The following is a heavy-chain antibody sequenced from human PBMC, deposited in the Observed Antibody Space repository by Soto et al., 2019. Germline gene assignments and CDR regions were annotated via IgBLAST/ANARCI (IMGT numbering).Heavy chain of an antibody. V-gene: IGHV3-30*18. CDR2: ISYDGSNK. CDR3: AKGPTAKVYSSSWYLTEDY. J-gene: IGHJ4*02. Sequence: GSLRLSCAASGFTFSSYGMHWVRQAPGKGLEWVAVISYDGSNKYYADSVKGRFTISRDNSKNTLYLQMNGLRAEDTAVYYCAKGPTAKVYSSSWYLTEDYWGQGTLVTVSS. CDR1: GFTFSSYG. D-gene: IGHD6-13*01.